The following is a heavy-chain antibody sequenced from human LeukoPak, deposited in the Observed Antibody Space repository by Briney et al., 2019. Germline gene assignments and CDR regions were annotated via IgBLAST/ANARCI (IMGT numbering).Heavy chain of an antibody. Sequence: GGSLRLSCAASGFTFSSYWMHWVRQAPGKGLLWVSRINSDGSSTSYADSVKGRFTISRDNAKNTLYLQMNGLRAEEKAVYYCARDDRFLERGTDYWGHGTLVTVSS. CDR1: GFTFSSYW. CDR3: ARDDRFLERGTDY. J-gene: IGHJ4*01. D-gene: IGHD3-3*01. CDR2: INSDGSST. V-gene: IGHV3-74*01.